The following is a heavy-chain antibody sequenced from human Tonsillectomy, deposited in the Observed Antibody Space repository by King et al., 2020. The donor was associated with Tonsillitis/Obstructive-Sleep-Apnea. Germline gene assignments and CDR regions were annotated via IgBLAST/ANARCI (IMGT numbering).Heavy chain of an antibody. D-gene: IGHD2-15*01. J-gene: IGHJ6*02. CDR1: GFTFSSYA. CDR2: ISGSGVGT. V-gene: IGHV3-23*04. Sequence: VQLVESGGGLVQPGGSLRLSCAASGFTFSSYAMSWVRQAPGKGLEWVSTISGSGVGTYYADSVKGRFTISRDNSKNTMYLQMNSLRAEDTAVFYCAKLGCSGAGCYSHYYYYGMDVWGQGTTVTVSS. CDR3: AKLGCSGAGCYSHYYYYGMDV.